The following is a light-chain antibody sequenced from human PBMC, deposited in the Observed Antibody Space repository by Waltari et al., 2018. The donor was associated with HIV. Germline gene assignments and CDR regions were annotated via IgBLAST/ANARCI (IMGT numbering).Light chain of an antibody. V-gene: IGKV3-11*01. CDR2: DAS. CDR3: QQRVTWPNT. Sequence: EIVLTQSPATLSLSPGERASLSCRASQDVDRYLDWYQQRPDQPPRLLIYDASSVATGVPPRVSGGGSGTDFFLTINSLEPEDFAIYFCQQRVTWPNTFGQGT. J-gene: IGKJ2*01. CDR1: QDVDRY.